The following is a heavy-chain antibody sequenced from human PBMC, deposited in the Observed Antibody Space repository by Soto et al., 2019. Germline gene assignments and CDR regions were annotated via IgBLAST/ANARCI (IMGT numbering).Heavy chain of an antibody. Sequence: QVQLVQSGAEVKKPGASVEVSCKASGYTFTTYYIHWVRHAPGQGLEWMGVINPGGVSTKYAQKFQDRVTMTSDMSTSTVYSDLSSLRSEDTAVYFCARGGNGDNVGYWYFDLWGRGTQVTVSP. D-gene: IGHD4-17*01. CDR2: INPGGVST. CDR1: GYTFTTYY. V-gene: IGHV1-46*01. CDR3: ARGGNGDNVGYWYFDL. J-gene: IGHJ2*01.